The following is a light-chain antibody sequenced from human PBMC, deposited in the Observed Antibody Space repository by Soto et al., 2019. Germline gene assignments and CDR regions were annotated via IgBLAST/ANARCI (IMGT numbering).Light chain of an antibody. CDR2: DAS. Sequence: EVVLTQSPATLSLSPGERDTLSCRASQSVSSDLAWYQQKPGQAPRLLISDASDRATGVPARFSGSGSETDVSLTISSLEPEDFAVYYCQQRRAWPLTFGGVTTVELK. V-gene: IGKV3-11*01. J-gene: IGKJ4*01. CDR3: QQRRAWPLT. CDR1: QSVSSD.